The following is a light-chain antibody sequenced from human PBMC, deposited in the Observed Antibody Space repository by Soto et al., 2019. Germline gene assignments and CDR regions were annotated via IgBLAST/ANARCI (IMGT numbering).Light chain of an antibody. Sequence: LNQAVSASRAHRRSLRLTRKRTSSDVGGYNYVSWYQQYPGKAPKLMVYEVSKRPSGVPDRFSGSKSGNTASLTVSGLQADDEADYYCSSYAGSHEGVFGTWPKVTVL. CDR1: SSDVGGYNY. CDR2: EVS. CDR3: SSYAGSHEGV. V-gene: IGLV2-8*02. J-gene: IGLJ1*01.